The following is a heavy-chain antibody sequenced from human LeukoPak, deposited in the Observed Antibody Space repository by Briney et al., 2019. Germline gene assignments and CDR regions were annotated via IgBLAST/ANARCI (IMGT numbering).Heavy chain of an antibody. J-gene: IGHJ5*02. V-gene: IGHV4-4*07. CDR2: IYTSGST. Sequence: RPSETLSLTCTVSGGSISSYYWSWIRQPAGKGLEWIGRIYTSGSTNYNPSLKSRVTMSVDTSKNQFSLKLSSVTAADTAVYYCARRRVKYSSSLNGWFDPWGQGTLVTVSS. D-gene: IGHD6-6*01. CDR3: ARRRVKYSSSLNGWFDP. CDR1: GGSISSYY.